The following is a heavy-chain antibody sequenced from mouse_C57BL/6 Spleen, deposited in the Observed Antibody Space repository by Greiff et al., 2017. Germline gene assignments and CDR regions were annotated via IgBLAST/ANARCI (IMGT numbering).Heavy chain of an antibody. V-gene: IGHV5-6*01. J-gene: IGHJ2*01. Sequence: EVQGVESGGDLVKPGGSLKLSCAASGFTFSSYGMSWVRQTPDKRLEWVATISSGGSYTYYPDSVKGRFTISRDNAKNTLYLQMSSLKSEDTAMYYCARNYYGSSYEDYFDYWGQGTTLTVSS. CDR3: ARNYYGSSYEDYFDY. CDR2: ISSGGSYT. CDR1: GFTFSSYG. D-gene: IGHD1-1*01.